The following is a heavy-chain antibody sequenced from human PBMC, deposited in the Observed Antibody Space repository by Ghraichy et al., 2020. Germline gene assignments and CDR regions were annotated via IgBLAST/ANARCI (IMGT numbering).Heavy chain of an antibody. CDR1: GGSINSFWGSITNSNSF. CDR3: ARLRRDAYNLGFDY. Sequence: SETLSLTCIVSGGSINSFWGSITNSNSFWGWIRQPPRKGLEWIASIKSSGATYYNPSLKSRVTISVDTSKNQFSLNLSSVTPADTAVYYCARLRRDAYNLGFDYWGQGILVTVSS. CDR2: IKSSGAT. J-gene: IGHJ4*02. D-gene: IGHD5-24*01. V-gene: IGHV4-39*01.